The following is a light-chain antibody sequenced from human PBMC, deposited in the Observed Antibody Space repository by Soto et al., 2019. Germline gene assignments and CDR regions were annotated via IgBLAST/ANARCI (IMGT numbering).Light chain of an antibody. J-gene: IGLJ2*01. CDR2: EVS. Sequence: QSVLTQPASVSGSPGQSITISCTGTSSDVGGYNYVSWYQQHPDKAPKLMIYEVSNRPSGVSNRFSGSKSGNTASLTISGLQAEDEADYYCSSYTSSSTLVVFGGGTKVTVL. CDR1: SSDVGGYNY. V-gene: IGLV2-14*01. CDR3: SSYTSSSTLVV.